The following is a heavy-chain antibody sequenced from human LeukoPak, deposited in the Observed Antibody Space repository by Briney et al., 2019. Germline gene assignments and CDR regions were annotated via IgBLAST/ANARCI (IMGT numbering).Heavy chain of an antibody. CDR2: ISAYNGNT. CDR3: ARDRRSHCSGAGCDSGNDY. CDR1: GYIFTSYG. V-gene: IGHV1-18*01. Sequence: GASVKVSCKASGYIFTSYGITWVRQAPGQGLEWMGWISAYNGNTNYAQELQGRVTMTTDTSTSTAYMELRSLRSDDTAVYYCARDRRSHCSGAGCDSGNDYWGQGTLVTVSS. J-gene: IGHJ4*02. D-gene: IGHD2-15*01.